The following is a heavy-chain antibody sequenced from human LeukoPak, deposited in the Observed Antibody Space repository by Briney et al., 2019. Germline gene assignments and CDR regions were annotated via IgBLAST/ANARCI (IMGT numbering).Heavy chain of an antibody. Sequence: GGSLRLSCAGSGFTFRSHWMSWVRQAPGKGLEWVAVISYDGSNKYYADSVKGRFTISRDNSKNTLYLQMNSLRAEDTAVYYCAKEKYDFWSGYVDYWGQGTLVTVSS. D-gene: IGHD3-3*01. CDR3: AKEKYDFWSGYVDY. CDR1: GFTFRSHW. V-gene: IGHV3-30*18. J-gene: IGHJ4*02. CDR2: ISYDGSNK.